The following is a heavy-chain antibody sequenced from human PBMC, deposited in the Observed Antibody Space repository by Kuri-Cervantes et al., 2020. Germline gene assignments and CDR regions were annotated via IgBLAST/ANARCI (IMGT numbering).Heavy chain of an antibody. CDR2: IYTSGNT. V-gene: IGHV4-61*02. CDR3: ARDLGDCSGGSCYYYYGMDV. CDR1: GGSISSGSYY. Sequence: SETLSLTCTVPGGSISSGSYYWSWIRQPAGKGLEWIGRIYTSGNTNYNPSLKSRVTISVDTSKNQFSLKLSSVTAADTAVYYCARDLGDCSGGSCYYYYGMDVWGQGTTVTVSS. J-gene: IGHJ6*02. D-gene: IGHD2-15*01.